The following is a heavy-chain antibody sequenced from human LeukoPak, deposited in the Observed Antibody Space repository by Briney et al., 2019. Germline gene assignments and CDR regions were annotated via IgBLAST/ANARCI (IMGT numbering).Heavy chain of an antibody. D-gene: IGHD2-8*01. J-gene: IGHJ4*02. V-gene: IGHV4-59*12. CDR3: SRENGAFSPFGY. CDR1: GGSISSYY. Sequence: SETLSLTCTVSGGSISSYYWSWIRQPPGKGLEWIGYIYYSGSTNYNPSLKSRVTISVDTSKNQFSLNLTSVTAADTAVYYCSRENGAFSPFGYWGQGTLVT. CDR2: IYYSGST.